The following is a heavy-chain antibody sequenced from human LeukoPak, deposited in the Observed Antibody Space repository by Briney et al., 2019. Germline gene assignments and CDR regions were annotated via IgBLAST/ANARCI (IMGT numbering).Heavy chain of an antibody. CDR3: ARGGGNRHFDS. CDR2: IHTTRST. V-gene: IGHV4-4*07. J-gene: IGHJ4*02. Sequence: SETLSLTCSVSVGFTTYDYWNWIRQPAGKAPEWIGRIHTTRSTNYNPSLKSRLTMTLDKSKKQFSLKVTSMTTADTALYYCARGGGNRHFDSWGQGILVTVSS. CDR1: VGFTTYDY. D-gene: IGHD2-15*01.